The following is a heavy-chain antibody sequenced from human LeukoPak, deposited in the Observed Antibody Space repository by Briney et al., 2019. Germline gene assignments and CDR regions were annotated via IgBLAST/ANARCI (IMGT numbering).Heavy chain of an antibody. CDR2: IRYDGSDK. Sequence: GGSLRLSCAASGFTFSNYGMHWVRQAPGKGLEWVAFIRYDGSDKFYADSVKGRFTISRDNSKNTLYLQMNSLRAEDTAVYYCAKDEVQPSDYWGQGTLVTVSS. V-gene: IGHV3-30*02. J-gene: IGHJ4*02. CDR3: AKDEVQPSDY. CDR1: GFTFSNYG.